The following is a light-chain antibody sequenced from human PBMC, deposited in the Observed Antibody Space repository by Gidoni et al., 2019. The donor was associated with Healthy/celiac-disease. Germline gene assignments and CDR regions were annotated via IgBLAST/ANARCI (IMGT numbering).Light chain of an antibody. CDR1: QGLSSY. V-gene: IGKV1-8*01. Sequence: AIRRHQHPSSFSASTGDRVTITCRASQGLSSYLAWYQQKPVKAPKLLIYAESTLQSGVPSRFSGSGSGTDFTLTISCLQSADFATYYCQQYYSYPLTFGQGTKLEIK. J-gene: IGKJ2*01. CDR2: AES. CDR3: QQYYSYPLT.